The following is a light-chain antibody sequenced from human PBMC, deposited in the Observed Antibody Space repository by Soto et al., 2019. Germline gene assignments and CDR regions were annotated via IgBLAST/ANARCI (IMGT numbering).Light chain of an antibody. J-gene: IGKJ4*01. V-gene: IGKV1-6*01. CDR1: QGIRND. CDR3: LQDYDDPLT. Sequence: AIQMTQSPSSLSASVGDRVTISCRASQGIRNDLGWYQQKPGKAPKLLIYAPSSLQSGVPSRFSGSGSGTDFTLTISSLQPEDFATDYCLQDYDDPLTFGGGTKVQIK. CDR2: APS.